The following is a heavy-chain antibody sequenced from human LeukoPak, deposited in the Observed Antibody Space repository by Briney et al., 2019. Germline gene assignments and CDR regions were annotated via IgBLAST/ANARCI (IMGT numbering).Heavy chain of an antibody. CDR3: AGPEVTRQDYYYYYMDV. CDR1: GYTFTSYD. CDR2: LNPNSGNT. Sequence: ASVKVSCKASGYTFTSYDINWVRQATGQGLEWMGWLNPNSGNTGYAQKFQGRVTITRNTSIKTAYMELSSLRSEDTAVYYCAGPEVTRQDYYYYYMDVWGKGTTVTVSS. D-gene: IGHD4-23*01. J-gene: IGHJ6*03. V-gene: IGHV1-8*03.